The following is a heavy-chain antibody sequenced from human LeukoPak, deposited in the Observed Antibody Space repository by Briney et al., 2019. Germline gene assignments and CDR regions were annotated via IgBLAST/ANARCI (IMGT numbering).Heavy chain of an antibody. D-gene: IGHD2-15*01. CDR2: IYTSGST. V-gene: IGHV4-61*02. Sequence: SETLSFTCTVSGGSISSGSYYWSWIRQPAGKGLGWIWRIYTSGSTNYNPSLTSRVTISVDTSKNQFSLKLSSVTAADTAVYYCARSSAVVVAATFDYWGQGTLVTVSS. CDR3: ARSSAVVVAATFDY. J-gene: IGHJ4*02. CDR1: GGSISSGSYY.